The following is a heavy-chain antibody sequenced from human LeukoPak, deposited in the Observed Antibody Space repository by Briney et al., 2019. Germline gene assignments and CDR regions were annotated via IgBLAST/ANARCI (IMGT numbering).Heavy chain of an antibody. CDR1: GFTFSSYG. J-gene: IGHJ6*02. CDR2: IWYDGSNK. V-gene: IGHV3-33*03. CDR3: ARGGGLDV. D-gene: IGHD3-16*01. Sequence: GGSLRLSCAASGFTFSSYGMHWVRQAPGKGLEWVAVIWYDGSNKYYADSVKGRFTISRDNAKNSLYLQMSNLRAEDTAVYFWARGGGLDVWGQGATVTVSS.